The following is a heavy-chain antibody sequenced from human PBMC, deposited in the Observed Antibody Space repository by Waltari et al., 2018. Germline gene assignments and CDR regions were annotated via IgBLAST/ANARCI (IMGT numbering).Heavy chain of an antibody. D-gene: IGHD5-18*01. Sequence: QVQLVESGGGVVHPGRSLRLSCEASGFTFSYHAMHWVRQAPGKGLEWVAGISYDGSDEYYADSVRGRFTISRDDSKDTVNLQMNSLRPEDTAVYYCAGDGPLQIQSWYSFDYWGQGTLVTVSS. CDR1: GFTFSYHA. V-gene: IGHV3-30*07. CDR3: AGDGPLQIQSWYSFDY. CDR2: ISYDGSDE. J-gene: IGHJ4*02.